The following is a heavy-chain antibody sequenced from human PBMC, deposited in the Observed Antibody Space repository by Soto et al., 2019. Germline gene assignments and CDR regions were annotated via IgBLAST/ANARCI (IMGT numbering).Heavy chain of an antibody. V-gene: IGHV1-69*01. D-gene: IGHD6-19*01. CDR1: GGTFSSYA. CDR2: IIPIFGTA. J-gene: IGHJ2*01. CDR3: ERVVWDSSGWYWYFDL. Sequence: QVQLVQSGAEVKKPGSSVKVSCKASGGTFSSYAISWVRQAPGQGLEWMGGIIPIFGTANYAQKFQGRVTITADQYTSTAYMERRSLRSEDTAVYYCERVVWDSSGWYWYFDLWGRDTLVTVSS.